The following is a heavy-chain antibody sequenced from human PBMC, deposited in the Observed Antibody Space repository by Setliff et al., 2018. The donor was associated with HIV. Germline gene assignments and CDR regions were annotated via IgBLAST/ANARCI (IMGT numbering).Heavy chain of an antibody. CDR1: GGSISSGSYY. CDR2: IFTSGST. J-gene: IGHJ5*02. V-gene: IGHV4-61*09. CDR3: ARCAIVLVPAYFDP. Sequence: SLTCTVSGGSISSGSYYWSWIRQPAGKGLDWVGHIFTSGSTNYNPSLKSRVTISVDTSKNLFSLKLSSVTAADTGVYYCARCAIVLVPAYFDPWGQGTLVTVSS. D-gene: IGHD2-2*01.